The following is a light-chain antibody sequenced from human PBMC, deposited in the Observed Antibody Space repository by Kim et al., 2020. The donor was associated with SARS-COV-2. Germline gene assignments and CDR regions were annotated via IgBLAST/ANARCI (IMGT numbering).Light chain of an antibody. CDR2: NDN. Sequence: QRVTISCSGTRYNVGSNTVKWYQQVPGTAPKLLIFNDNQRPSGVPDRFSASKSVTSASLAISALQSDDEADYYCAVWDDSLTGHVVFGGGTKVTVL. V-gene: IGLV1-44*01. J-gene: IGLJ2*01. CDR3: AVWDDSLTGHVV. CDR1: RYNVGSNT.